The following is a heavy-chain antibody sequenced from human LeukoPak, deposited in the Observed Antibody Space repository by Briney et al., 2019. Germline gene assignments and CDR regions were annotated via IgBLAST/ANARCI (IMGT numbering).Heavy chain of an antibody. Sequence: QAGGSLRLSCVASGFTYANYAMNWVRQAPGKRLGWVASITGTGGRGGIYYADSVKGRFTISRDNSKNTLFLQMSSLRAEDTAVYHCAKGDRGHCTGVKCYPFDYWGQGTVVTVSS. CDR2: ITGTGGRGGI. J-gene: IGHJ4*02. D-gene: IGHD2-8*02. CDR3: AKGDRGHCTGVKCYPFDY. V-gene: IGHV3-23*01. CDR1: GFTYANYA.